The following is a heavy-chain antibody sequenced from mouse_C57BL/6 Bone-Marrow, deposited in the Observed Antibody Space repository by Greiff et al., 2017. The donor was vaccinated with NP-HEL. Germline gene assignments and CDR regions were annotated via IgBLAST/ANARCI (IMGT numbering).Heavy chain of an antibody. CDR3: ARYSIYYAMDY. J-gene: IGHJ4*01. Sequence: VQLQQSGPGLAKPSQTLSLTCSVTGYSIPSDYWNWIRKFPGNKLEYMGYISYSGSTYYNPSLKSRISITRDTSKNQYYLQLNSVTTEDTATYYCARYSIYYAMDYWGQGTSVTVSS. CDR1: GYSIPSDY. V-gene: IGHV3-8*01. CDR2: ISYSGST.